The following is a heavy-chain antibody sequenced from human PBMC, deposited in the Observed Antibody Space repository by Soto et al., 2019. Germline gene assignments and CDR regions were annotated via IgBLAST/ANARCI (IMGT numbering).Heavy chain of an antibody. V-gene: IGHV1-18*01. D-gene: IGHD3-9*01. J-gene: IGHJ4*02. CDR3: ARDPMTGYLQFDY. Sequence: QIPLVQAGAEVKKPGASVKVSCRASGYTFTNSGISWVRQAPGQGLEWMGWINTYNGNTHYTQKLQGRVTMTTDTSTRTAYMELRSLRSDDTAVYYCARDPMTGYLQFDYWGQGTLVTVSS. CDR1: GYTFTNSG. CDR2: INTYNGNT.